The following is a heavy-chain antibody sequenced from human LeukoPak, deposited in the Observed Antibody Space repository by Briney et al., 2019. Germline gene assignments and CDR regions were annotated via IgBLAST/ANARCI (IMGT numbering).Heavy chain of an antibody. D-gene: IGHD6-19*01. J-gene: IGHJ4*02. CDR3: ARDRQWLDY. CDR1: GFTFSSYW. Sequence: GGSLRLSCAASGFTFSSYWTSWVRQAPGKGLEWVANIKQDGSEKYYVDSVKGRFTISRDNAKNSLYLQMNSLRAEDTAVYYCARDRQWLDYWGQGTLATVSS. V-gene: IGHV3-7*04. CDR2: IKQDGSEK.